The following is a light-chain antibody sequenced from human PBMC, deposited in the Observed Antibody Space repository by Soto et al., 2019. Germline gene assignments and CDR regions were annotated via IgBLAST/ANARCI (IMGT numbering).Light chain of an antibody. CDR2: RNN. Sequence: QSVLTQPPSASGTPGQRVTISCSGSSSNIGSNYVHWYHQLPVTAPKLLIQRNNQRPSGVPDRFSGSKSGTSASLAISGLRSEDEADYYCAAWDDTLSGPVFGGGTKLTV. V-gene: IGLV1-47*01. CDR1: SSNIGSNY. CDR3: AAWDDTLSGPV. J-gene: IGLJ3*02.